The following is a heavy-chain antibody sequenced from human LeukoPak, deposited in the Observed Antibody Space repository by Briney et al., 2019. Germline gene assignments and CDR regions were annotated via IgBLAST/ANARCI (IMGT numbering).Heavy chain of an antibody. CDR1: GYTFTSYG. V-gene: IGHV1-18*01. D-gene: IGHD3-9*01. Sequence: ASVKVSCKASGYTFTSYGITWVRQAPGQGLEWMGWISAYNGNTSYAQKLQGRVTMTTDTSTSTAYMELRSLRSDDTAVYYCAKYYDILTGYSHLDYWGQGTLVTVSS. CDR3: AKYYDILTGYSHLDY. J-gene: IGHJ4*02. CDR2: ISAYNGNT.